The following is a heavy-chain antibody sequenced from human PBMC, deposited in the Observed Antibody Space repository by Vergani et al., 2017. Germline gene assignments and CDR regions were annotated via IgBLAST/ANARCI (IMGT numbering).Heavy chain of an antibody. V-gene: IGHV3-23*01. CDR1: GFTFSSYA. D-gene: IGHD1-26*01. CDR3: AKDPDSGSYFYYYYGMDV. CDR2: ISGSGGST. Sequence: EVQLLESGGGLVQPGGSPRLSCAASGFTFSSYAMSWVRQAPGKGLEWVSAISGSGGSTYYADSVKGRFTISRDNSKNTLYLQMNSLRAEDTAVYYCAKDPDSGSYFYYYYGMDVWGQGTTVTVSS. J-gene: IGHJ6*02.